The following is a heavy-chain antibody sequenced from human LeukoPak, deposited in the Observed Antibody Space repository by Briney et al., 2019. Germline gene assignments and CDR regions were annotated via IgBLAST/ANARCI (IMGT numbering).Heavy chain of an antibody. V-gene: IGHV3-11*01. Sequence: GGSLRLSCAASGFTFSDYYMSWIRQAPGKGLEWVSYISSSGSTIYYADSVKGRFTISRDNAKNSLYLQMDSPRAEDTAVYYCARADPSGHLPAAIYYYYYGMDVWGQGTTVTVSS. CDR2: ISSSGSTI. CDR1: GFTFSDYY. J-gene: IGHJ6*02. CDR3: ARADPSGHLPAAIYYYYYGMDV. D-gene: IGHD2-2*01.